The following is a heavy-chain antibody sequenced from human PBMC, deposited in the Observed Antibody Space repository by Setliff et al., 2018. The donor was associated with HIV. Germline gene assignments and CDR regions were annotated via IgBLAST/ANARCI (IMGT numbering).Heavy chain of an antibody. CDR2: ISWDGGNT. J-gene: IGHJ4*02. D-gene: IGHD6-6*01. CDR3: VKNIGGYSSSSVFDY. V-gene: IGHV3-43*01. CDR1: GYTFTNFW. Sequence: GESLKISCKASGYTFTNFWIGWVRQVPGKGLEWVSIISWDGGNTYYADSVKGRFTISRDNSKNSLYLQMNSLRTEDTALYYCVKNIGGYSSSSVFDYWGQGTLVTVSS.